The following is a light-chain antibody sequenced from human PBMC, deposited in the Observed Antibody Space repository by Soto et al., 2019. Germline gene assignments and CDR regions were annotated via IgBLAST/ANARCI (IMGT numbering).Light chain of an antibody. Sequence: DIQMTQSPTSLSASVGDRVTITCRASQGIRNFVAWYQQKPGQAPKLLIYAASTLQSGVPSRFSGSGSGTDFTRTINSLQPEYVATYSCQKYSSVPVFGPGTKVEIK. V-gene: IGKV1-27*01. CDR2: AAS. J-gene: IGKJ3*01. CDR1: QGIRNF. CDR3: QKYSSVPV.